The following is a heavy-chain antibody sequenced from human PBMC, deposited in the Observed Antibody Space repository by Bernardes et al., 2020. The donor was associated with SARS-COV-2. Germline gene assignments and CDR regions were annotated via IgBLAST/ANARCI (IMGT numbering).Heavy chain of an antibody. CDR1: GYNFRNYG. CDR2: TSTSSVNT. V-gene: IGHV1-18*04. D-gene: IGHD1-7*01. J-gene: IGHJ4*02. Sequence: ASVKVSCKASGYNFRNYGVTWVRQAPGQGLEWMGWTSTSSVNTIYGQNFQGRVTMTTDTSTTTVYMELRSLRSDDTAVYYCATNQKWNYAMDYWGQGTPVTVSS. CDR3: ATNQKWNYAMDY.